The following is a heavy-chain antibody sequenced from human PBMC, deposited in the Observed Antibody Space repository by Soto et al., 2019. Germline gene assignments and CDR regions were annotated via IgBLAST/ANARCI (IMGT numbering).Heavy chain of an antibody. CDR2: ISGSGGST. CDR1: GFTFSSYA. CDR3: AKFRRRGYCSGGSCSLGDY. J-gene: IGHJ4*02. V-gene: IGHV3-23*01. D-gene: IGHD2-15*01. Sequence: EVQLLESGGGLVQPGGSLRLSCAASGFTFSSYAMSWVRQAPGKGLEWVSAISGSGGSTYYADSVKGRFTISRDNSKNTLYLQMNSLRAEDTAVYYCAKFRRRGYCSGGSCSLGDYWGQGTLVTVSS.